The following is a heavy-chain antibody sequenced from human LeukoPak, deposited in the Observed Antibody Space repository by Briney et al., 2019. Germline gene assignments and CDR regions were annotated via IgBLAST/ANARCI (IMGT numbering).Heavy chain of an antibody. CDR1: GGSISSYY. V-gene: IGHV4-59*01. CDR3: ARDSGTAMVTGYYGMGV. Sequence: SETLSLTCTVSGGSISSYYWSWIRQPPGKGLEWIGYIYYSGSTNYNPSLKSRVTISVDTSKNQFSLKLSSVTAADTAVYYCARDSGTAMVTGYYGMGVWGQGTTVTVSS. D-gene: IGHD5-18*01. J-gene: IGHJ6*02. CDR2: IYYSGST.